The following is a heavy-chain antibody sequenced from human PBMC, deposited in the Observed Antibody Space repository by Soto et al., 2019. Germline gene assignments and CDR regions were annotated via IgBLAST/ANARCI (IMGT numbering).Heavy chain of an antibody. CDR2: IYYSGST. D-gene: IGHD1-26*01. Sequence: SETLALTCTVHGGSISRGGYYWTWIRQHPGKGLEWIGYIYYSGSTYYNPSLKSRVTISVDTSKNQFSLKLSSVTAADTAVYYFARVFGGSYGAVYSWSQGTLVIVSA. CDR1: GGSISRGGYY. J-gene: IGHJ1*01. CDR3: ARVFGGSYGAVYS. V-gene: IGHV4-31*03.